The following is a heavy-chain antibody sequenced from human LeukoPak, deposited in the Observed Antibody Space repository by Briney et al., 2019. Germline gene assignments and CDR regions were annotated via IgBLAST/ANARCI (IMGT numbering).Heavy chain of an antibody. CDR2: ISTSGSSI. Sequence: GGSLRLSCAASGFTFSSYEMNWVRQAPGKGLEWVSYISTSGSSIYYADSVKGRLTISRDNAKNSLYLQMNSLRPEDTAVYYCARDPPGYRVRHIDYWGQGTLVTVSS. CDR3: ARDPPGYRVRHIDY. D-gene: IGHD3-10*01. CDR1: GFTFSSYE. V-gene: IGHV3-48*03. J-gene: IGHJ4*02.